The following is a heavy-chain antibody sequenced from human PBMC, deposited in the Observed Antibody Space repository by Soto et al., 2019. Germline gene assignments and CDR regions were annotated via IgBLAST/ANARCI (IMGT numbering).Heavy chain of an antibody. CDR1: GYTFTSYG. CDR2: ISAYNGNT. D-gene: IGHD2-2*01. J-gene: IGHJ6*02. CDR3: ARDPYCSSTSCYLRFSYYYYGMDV. Sequence: QVQLVQSGAEVKKPGASVKVSCKASGYTFTSYGISWVRQAPGQGLEWMGWISAYNGNTNYAQKLQGGVTMTTDTSTSTAYMELRSLRSDDTAVYYCARDPYCSSTSCYLRFSYYYYGMDVWGQGTTVTVSS. V-gene: IGHV1-18*01.